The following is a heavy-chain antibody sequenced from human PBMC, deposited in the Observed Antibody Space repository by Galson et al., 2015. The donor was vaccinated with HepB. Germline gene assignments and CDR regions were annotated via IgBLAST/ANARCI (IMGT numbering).Heavy chain of an antibody. CDR1: AYSVSSNSAA. CDR3: AKGDLGGGSWYYWFDP. Sequence: CAISAYSVSSNSAAWNWITQSPSRGLEWLGRTYYRAKWYNDYAVSVKSRITINADTSKNQISLQLNSVTPEDTAVYYCAKGDLGGGSWYYWFDPWGQGTLVTVSS. CDR2: TYYRAKWYN. V-gene: IGHV6-1*01. J-gene: IGHJ5*02. D-gene: IGHD6-13*01.